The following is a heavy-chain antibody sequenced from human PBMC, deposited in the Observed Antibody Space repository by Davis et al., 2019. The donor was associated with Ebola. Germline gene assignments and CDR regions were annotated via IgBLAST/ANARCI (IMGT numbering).Heavy chain of an antibody. CDR3: ARDPDTAMASDAFDI. CDR2: IKEDGGEK. J-gene: IGHJ3*02. Sequence: GESLKISCAASGLIFNNYWMSWIRQAPGKGPEWVAIIKEDGGEKYYVDSVKGRFTISRDNAKNSLYLQMNSLRDEDTAVYYCARDPDTAMASDAFDIWGQGTMVTVSS. V-gene: IGHV3-7*01. D-gene: IGHD5-18*01. CDR1: GLIFNNYW.